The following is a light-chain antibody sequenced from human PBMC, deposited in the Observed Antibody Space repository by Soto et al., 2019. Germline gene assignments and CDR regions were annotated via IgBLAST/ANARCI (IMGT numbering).Light chain of an antibody. J-gene: IGKJ1*01. V-gene: IGKV1-39*01. Sequence: DIQMTQSPSSLSASVGDRVIITCRASQSISSYLNWYQQKRGKAPKLLIYAASSLQSGVPSKFSGSGSGTDFTLTISSLQPEDFATYYCQQSYSTPRTFGQGTKVEIK. CDR3: QQSYSTPRT. CDR1: QSISSY. CDR2: AAS.